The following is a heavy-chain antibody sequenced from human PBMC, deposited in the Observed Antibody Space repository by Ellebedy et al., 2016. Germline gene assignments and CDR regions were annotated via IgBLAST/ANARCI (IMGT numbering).Heavy chain of an antibody. Sequence: ASVKVSXXASGYSFRQYYVNWARQAPGQGLEWIGWVSPYNGERKYAPKVRDRLTLTTDTSTSTAYMELSSLTSDDTAVYYCAKGGQWDLLADPWGQGTLVIVSS. V-gene: IGHV1-18*01. CDR1: GYSFRQYY. CDR2: VSPYNGER. D-gene: IGHD1-26*01. CDR3: AKGGQWDLLADP. J-gene: IGHJ5*02.